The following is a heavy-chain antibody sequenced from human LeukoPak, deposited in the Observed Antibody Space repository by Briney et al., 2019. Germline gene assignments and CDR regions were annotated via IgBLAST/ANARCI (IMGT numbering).Heavy chain of an antibody. V-gene: IGHV1-2*02. CDR2: LNPDGGGA. Sequence: ASVEVSCKASGYTFTGYYIHWVRQAPGQGLEWMGWLNPDGGGASYAQTFRGRVTMTRDTSISTAYMELSSLTSNDTAVYYCARVGPIDLYYYYMDVWGKGTTVTVSS. CDR3: ARVGPIDLYYYYMDV. J-gene: IGHJ6*03. CDR1: GYTFTGYY. D-gene: IGHD2-15*01.